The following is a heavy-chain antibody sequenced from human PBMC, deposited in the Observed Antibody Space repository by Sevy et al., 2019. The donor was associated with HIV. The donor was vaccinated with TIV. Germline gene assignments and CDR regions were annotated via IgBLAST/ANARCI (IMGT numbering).Heavy chain of an antibody. Sequence: GGSLRLSCAASGFTFSSYAMHWVRQAPGKGLEWVAVISYDGSNKYYADSVKGRFTISGDNSKNTLYLQMNSLRAEDTAVYYCAREGVYCSGGSCPFDYWGQGTLVTVSS. D-gene: IGHD2-15*01. CDR3: AREGVYCSGGSCPFDY. V-gene: IGHV3-30-3*01. CDR2: ISYDGSNK. J-gene: IGHJ4*02. CDR1: GFTFSSYA.